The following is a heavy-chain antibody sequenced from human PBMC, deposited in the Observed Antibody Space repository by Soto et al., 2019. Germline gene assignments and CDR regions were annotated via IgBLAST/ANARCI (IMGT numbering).Heavy chain of an antibody. CDR1: GYSFTSND. D-gene: IGHD5-12*01. CDR3: GRGRIFGYSDYDPLGGLDY. V-gene: IGHV1-8*01. CDR2: MNPNSDNT. J-gene: IGHJ4*02. Sequence: ASVKVSCKASGYSFTSNDINWVRQATGQGLEWMGWMNPNSDNTGYAQKFQGRLTMTRSTSTNTAYMELNSLTSEDTAVYFCGRGRIFGYSDYDPLGGLDYWGQGTPVTVSS.